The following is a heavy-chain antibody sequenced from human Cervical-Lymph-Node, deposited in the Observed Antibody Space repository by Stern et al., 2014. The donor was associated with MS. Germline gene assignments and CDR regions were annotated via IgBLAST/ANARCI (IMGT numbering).Heavy chain of an antibody. CDR3: ARVWSRYGDYGMDV. V-gene: IGHV7-4-1*02. Sequence: QVQLVQSGSELKKPGASVKVSCKASGYIFTNYAMNWVRQAPGQGLEWMGWINTKTGNPTYAQGFTGRFVFSLDTSVSTAYLQISSLKAEDTAVYYCARVWSRYGDYGMDVWGQGTTVTVSS. CDR2: INTKTGNP. CDR1: GYIFTNYA. D-gene: IGHD4-17*01. J-gene: IGHJ6*02.